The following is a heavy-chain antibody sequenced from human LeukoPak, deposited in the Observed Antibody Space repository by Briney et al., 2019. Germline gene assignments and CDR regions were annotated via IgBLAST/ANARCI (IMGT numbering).Heavy chain of an antibody. Sequence: GASVKVSCKASGYTFTSYGISWVRQAPGQGLEWMGWISAYNGNTNYAQKLQGRVTMTTDTSTSTAYMELRSLRSDDTAVYYCARSGAFTYNWSQYGMDVWGQGTTVTVSS. V-gene: IGHV1-18*01. CDR3: ARSGAFTYNWSQYGMDV. CDR2: ISAYNGNT. J-gene: IGHJ6*02. CDR1: GYTFTSYG. D-gene: IGHD1-20*01.